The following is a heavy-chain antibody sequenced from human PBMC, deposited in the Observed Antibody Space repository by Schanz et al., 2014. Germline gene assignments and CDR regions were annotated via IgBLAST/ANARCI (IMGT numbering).Heavy chain of an antibody. D-gene: IGHD3-10*01. CDR1: GITFSSHS. CDR3: ARWGFGELSAFDI. CDR2: ITYNGGTI. J-gene: IGHJ4*02. V-gene: IGHV3-48*01. Sequence: EVHLVESGGGLVQPGGSLRLSCAASGITFSSHSFNWVRQAPGKGLEWISYITYNGGTIYYADSVKGRFTISRDNAKNSLYLEMNSLRPEDTAVYYCARWGFGELSAFDIWGQGTLVTVSS.